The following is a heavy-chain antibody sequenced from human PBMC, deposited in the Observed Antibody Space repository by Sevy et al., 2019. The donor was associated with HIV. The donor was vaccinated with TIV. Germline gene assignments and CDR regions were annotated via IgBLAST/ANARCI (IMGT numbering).Heavy chain of an antibody. CDR2: INHSGST. CDR3: ARRRYFDPVNWFDP. V-gene: IGHV4-34*01. Sequence: SETLSLTCAVYGGSFSGYYWSWIRQPPGKGLEWIGEINHSGSTNYNPSLKSRVTISVDTSKNQFSLKLGSVTAADTAVYYCARRRYFDPVNWFDPWGQGTLVTVSS. D-gene: IGHD3-9*01. CDR1: GGSFSGYY. J-gene: IGHJ5*02.